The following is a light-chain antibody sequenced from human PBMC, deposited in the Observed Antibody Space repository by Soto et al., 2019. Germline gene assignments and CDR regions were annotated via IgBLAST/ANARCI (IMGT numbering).Light chain of an antibody. J-gene: IGLJ2*01. CDR3: TSYTSRSTVE. V-gene: IGLV2-14*01. Sequence: QSALTQPASVSGSPGQSITISCTGTSSDVGGYNYVSWYQQHPGKAPKLIIYEVTNRPSGVSNRFSGSKSGSTASLTISGLQAEDEADYYCTSYTSRSTVEFGGGTQLTVL. CDR1: SSDVGGYNY. CDR2: EVT.